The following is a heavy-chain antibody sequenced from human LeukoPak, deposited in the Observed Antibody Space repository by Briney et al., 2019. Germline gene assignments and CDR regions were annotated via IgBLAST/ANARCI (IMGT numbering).Heavy chain of an antibody. Sequence: GGSLRLSCAASGFTFSSYAMHWVRQAPGKGLEWVAVISYDGSNKYYADSVKGRFTISRDNSKNTLYLQMNSLRAEDTAVYYCATVRGCGGDCYYLDYWGQGTLVTVSS. CDR1: GFTFSSYA. J-gene: IGHJ4*02. D-gene: IGHD2-21*02. V-gene: IGHV3-30*04. CDR2: ISYDGSNK. CDR3: ATVRGCGGDCYYLDY.